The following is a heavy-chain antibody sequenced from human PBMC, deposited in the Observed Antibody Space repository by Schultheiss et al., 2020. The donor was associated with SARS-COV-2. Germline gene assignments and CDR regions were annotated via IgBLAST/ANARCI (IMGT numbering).Heavy chain of an antibody. CDR2: ISYDGSNK. CDR3: ARSDRRGAAAGRFDY. CDR1: GFTFSSYA. Sequence: GESLKISCAASGFTFSSYAMHWVRQAPGKGLEWVAVISYDGSNKYYADSVKGRFTISRDNSKNTLYLQMNSLRAGDTAVYYCARSDRRGAAAGRFDYWGQGTLVTVSS. V-gene: IGHV3-30*14. D-gene: IGHD6-13*01. J-gene: IGHJ4*02.